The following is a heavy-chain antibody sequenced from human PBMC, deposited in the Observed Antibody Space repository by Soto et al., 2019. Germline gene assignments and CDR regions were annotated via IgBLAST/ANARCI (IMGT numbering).Heavy chain of an antibody. CDR2: IYWDDDK. J-gene: IGHJ4*02. D-gene: IGHD6-19*01. V-gene: IGHV2-5*02. Sequence: QITLKESGPTRVKPTQTLTLTCTFSGFSLSTSGVGVGWIRQPPGKALEWLAFIYWDDDKDYSPSRKSRLTITRYTSKNQGVFKMSNMAPVDTATYYCAHRFYLYGSAWDQGRFDYWGQGTLVPVFS. CDR3: AHRFYLYGSAWDQGRFDY. CDR1: GFSLSTSGVG.